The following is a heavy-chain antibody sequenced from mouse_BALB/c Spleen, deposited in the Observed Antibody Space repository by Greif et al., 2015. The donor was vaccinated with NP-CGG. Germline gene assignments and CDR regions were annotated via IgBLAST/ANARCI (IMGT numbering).Heavy chain of an antibody. J-gene: IGHJ4*01. CDR2: IWGDGST. Sequence: QVQLKESGTGLVAPSQSLSITCTVSGFSLTGYGVNWVRQPPGKGLEWLGMIWGDGSTDYNSALKSRLSISKDNSKSQVFLKMNSLQTDDTARYYCAREGYGNYLNAMDYWGQGTSVTVSS. CDR3: AREGYGNYLNAMDY. CDR1: GFSLTGYG. D-gene: IGHD2-10*02. V-gene: IGHV2-6-7*01.